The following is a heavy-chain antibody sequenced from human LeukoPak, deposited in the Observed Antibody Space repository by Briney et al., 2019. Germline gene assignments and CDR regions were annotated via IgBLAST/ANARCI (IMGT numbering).Heavy chain of an antibody. J-gene: IGHJ4*02. CDR3: AKDPANGYLNSNFDY. V-gene: IGHV3-23*01. CDR1: GFTFSSYA. D-gene: IGHD2-8*01. CDR2: ISGSGGST. Sequence: PGGSLRLSCAASGFTFSSYAMSWVRQAPGKGLEWVSAISGSGGSTYYADSVKGRFTISRDNSKNTLYLQMNSLRAEDTAVYYCAKDPANGYLNSNFDYWGQGTLVTVSS.